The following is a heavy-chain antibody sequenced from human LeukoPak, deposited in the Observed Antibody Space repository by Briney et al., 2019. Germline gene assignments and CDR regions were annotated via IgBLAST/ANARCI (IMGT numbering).Heavy chain of an antibody. CDR3: ARENTAMVAFDY. Sequence: PGGSLRLSCAASGFTVSSNYMSWVRQAPGKGLEWVSVIYSGGSTYYADSVKGRFTISRDNSKNTLYLQMNSLRAEDTAVYYCARENTAMVAFDYGGQGTLVTVSS. J-gene: IGHJ4*02. V-gene: IGHV3-66*02. CDR1: GFTVSSNY. CDR2: IYSGGST. D-gene: IGHD5-18*01.